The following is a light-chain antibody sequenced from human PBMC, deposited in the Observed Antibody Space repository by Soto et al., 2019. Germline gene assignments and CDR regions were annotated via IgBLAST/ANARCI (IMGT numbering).Light chain of an antibody. CDR2: GAS. CDR1: QCVSSN. CDR3: RQYTNGTAWT. J-gene: IGKJ2*02. V-gene: IGKV3-15*01. Sequence: EIVMTQSPATLSVSPGVRATLSCRASQCVSSNLAWYQQKPGQAPRLLIYGASTRATGIPARFSGSGSGTECTLTISSLQTEEFEVEYWRQYTNGTAWTFGQGTKLEIK.